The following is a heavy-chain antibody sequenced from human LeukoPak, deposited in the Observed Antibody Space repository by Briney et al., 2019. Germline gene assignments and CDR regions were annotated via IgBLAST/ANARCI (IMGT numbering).Heavy chain of an antibody. D-gene: IGHD3/OR15-3a*01. Sequence: SETLSLICTVSSDSINRDSWSWVRQPPGTGLEWIGNISYSGTTNYNPSLKGRVTMSVDTSKNQISLKLYSVTAADSAVYYCGRQLEAYGLAADYWGQGTLVTVSS. CDR2: ISYSGTT. V-gene: IGHV4-59*08. CDR1: SDSINRDS. J-gene: IGHJ4*02. CDR3: GRQLEAYGLAADY.